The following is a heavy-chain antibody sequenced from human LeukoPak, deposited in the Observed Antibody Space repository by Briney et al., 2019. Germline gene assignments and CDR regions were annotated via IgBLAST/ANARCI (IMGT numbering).Heavy chain of an antibody. CDR3: ARGSGYGVFDY. CDR1: GFTFSGYW. J-gene: IGHJ4*02. V-gene: IGHV3-74*01. CDR2: INSDGSST. Sequence: GGSLRLSCAASGFTFSGYWMHWVRQAPGKGLVWVSRINSDGSSTSYADSVKGRFTISRDNAKNTPYLQMNSLRAEDTAVYYCARGSGYGVFDYWGQGTLVTVSS. D-gene: IGHD6-25*01.